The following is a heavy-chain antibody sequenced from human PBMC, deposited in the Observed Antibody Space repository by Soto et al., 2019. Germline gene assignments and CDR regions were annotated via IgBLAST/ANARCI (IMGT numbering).Heavy chain of an antibody. D-gene: IGHD2-8*02. CDR1: GYSFTGYY. J-gene: IGHJ4*02. CDR3: ARGDYGTGGYPFPYFDY. Sequence: HEPLVQSGAEVKRPGASLKVSCKASGYSFTGYYIHWVRQAPGQGLEWMGWINPDSGATNYAQNFQGRVTLTSDTSISTAPMDLTSLTSDDTAVYYCARGDYGTGGYPFPYFDYWGQGTLVIVSS. CDR2: INPDSGAT. V-gene: IGHV1-2*02.